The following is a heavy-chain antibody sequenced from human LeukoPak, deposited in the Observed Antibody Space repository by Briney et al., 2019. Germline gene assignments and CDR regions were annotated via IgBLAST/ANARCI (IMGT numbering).Heavy chain of an antibody. CDR1: GLTVSSNY. CDR2: IYSGGDT. V-gene: IGHV3-66*01. J-gene: IGHJ4*02. CDR3: ARWFTSGRGFFDY. D-gene: IGHD6-19*01. Sequence: GGSLRLSCAASGLTVSSNYLRWVRQAPGKGLEWVSVIYSGGDTYYADSVKGRFTISRDNSKNTLYLQMNSLRAEDTAVYYCARWFTSGRGFFDYWGQGILVTVSS.